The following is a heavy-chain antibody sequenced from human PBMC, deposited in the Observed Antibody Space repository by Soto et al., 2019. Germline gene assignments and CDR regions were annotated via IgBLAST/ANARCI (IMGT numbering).Heavy chain of an antibody. J-gene: IGHJ5*02. CDR2: IFSNDEK. CDR3: ARIFGIRYFDWFPYWFAP. D-gene: IGHD3-9*01. CDR1: GFSLSNARMG. V-gene: IGHV2-26*01. Sequence: SGPTLVNPTETLTLTCTVSGFSLSNARMGVSWIRQPPGKALEWLAHIFSNDEKSYSTSLKSRLTISKDTSKSQVVLTMTNMDPVDTATYYCARIFGIRYFDWFPYWFAPWGQGTLVTVS.